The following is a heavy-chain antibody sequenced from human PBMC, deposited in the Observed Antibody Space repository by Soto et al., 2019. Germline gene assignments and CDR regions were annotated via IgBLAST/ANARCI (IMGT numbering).Heavy chain of an antibody. CDR1: GYTFTSYG. CDR3: ARDPVLRYFDWLPYFDY. J-gene: IGHJ4*02. Sequence: ASVKVSFKASGYTFTSYGISWVRQAPGQGLEWMGWISAYNGNTNYAQKLQGRVTMTTDTSTSTAYMELRSLRSDDTAVYYCARDPVLRYFDWLPYFDYWGQGTLVTVSS. CDR2: ISAYNGNT. V-gene: IGHV1-18*01. D-gene: IGHD3-9*01.